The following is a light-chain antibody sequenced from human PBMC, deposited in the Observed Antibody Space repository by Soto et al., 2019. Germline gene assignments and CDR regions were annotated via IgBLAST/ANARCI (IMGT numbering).Light chain of an antibody. V-gene: IGKV3-15*01. CDR1: QNINTN. Sequence: VMTQSPATLSASPGERVTLSCRASQNINTNLVWYQHKPGQAPRVLLYGASSRARGVPARFSGSGSGTDFTLTISSLQSEDFEIYYCQQYGNWPPLTFGGGTKLGIK. CDR3: QQYGNWPPLT. J-gene: IGKJ4*01. CDR2: GAS.